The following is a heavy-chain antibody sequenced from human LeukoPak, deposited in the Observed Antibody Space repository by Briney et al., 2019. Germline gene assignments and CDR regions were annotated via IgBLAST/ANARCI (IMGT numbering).Heavy chain of an antibody. Sequence: GGSLRLSCIASGFTFSTYPMHWVRQAPGKGLEWVAVISYDGSATSYAESVKGRFTFSRDNSKNTLYLQMNSLRGEDTAVYYCARVRGIYSYGHPYYFDYWGQGTLVTVSS. CDR2: ISYDGSAT. D-gene: IGHD5-18*01. J-gene: IGHJ4*02. CDR3: ARVRGIYSYGHPYYFDY. CDR1: GFTFSTYP. V-gene: IGHV3-30*04.